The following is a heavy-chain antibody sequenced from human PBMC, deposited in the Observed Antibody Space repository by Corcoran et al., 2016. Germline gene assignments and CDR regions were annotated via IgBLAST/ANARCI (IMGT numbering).Heavy chain of an antibody. CDR1: GYTFTSYA. V-gene: IGHV1-3*01. D-gene: IGHD3-3*01. CDR2: INAGNGNT. J-gene: IGHJ4*02. Sequence: QVQLVQSGAEVKKPGASVKVSCKASGYTFTSYAMHWVRQAPGQRLEWMGWINAGNGNTKYSRKFHGRVTITRDTSASTAYMELSSLRSEDTAVYYCATSKMCGVVIQFDYWGQGTLVNVSS. CDR3: ATSKMCGVVIQFDY.